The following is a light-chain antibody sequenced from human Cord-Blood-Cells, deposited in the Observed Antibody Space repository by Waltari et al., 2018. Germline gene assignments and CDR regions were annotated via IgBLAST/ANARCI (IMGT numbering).Light chain of an antibody. J-gene: IGKJ2*01. Sequence: DIVMTQSPDSLAVSLGERATINCKSSQSVLYSSNNRNYLAWYQQEPGQPPKLLIYSASNRECGVPDRFSGSGSGTDFTLTISSLQAEDVAVYYCQQYYSTPYTFGQGTKLEIK. CDR3: QQYYSTPYT. CDR2: SAS. CDR1: QSVLYSSNNRNY. V-gene: IGKV4-1*01.